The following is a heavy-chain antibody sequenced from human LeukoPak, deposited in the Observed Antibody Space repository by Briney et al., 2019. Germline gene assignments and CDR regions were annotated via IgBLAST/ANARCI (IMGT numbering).Heavy chain of an antibody. D-gene: IGHD4-23*01. CDR2: INHSGST. J-gene: IGHJ4*02. Sequence: PSETLSLTCTVSGGSISSSSYYWGWIRQPPGKGLEWIGEINHSGSTNYNPSLKSRVTISVDTSKNQFSLKLSSVTAADTAVYYCARGDYGGNLDYWGQGTLVTVSS. CDR1: GGSISSSSYY. CDR3: ARGDYGGNLDY. V-gene: IGHV4-39*07.